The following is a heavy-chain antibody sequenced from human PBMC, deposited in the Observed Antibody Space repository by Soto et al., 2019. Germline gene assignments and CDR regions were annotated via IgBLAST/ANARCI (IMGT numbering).Heavy chain of an antibody. Sequence: QGQLVQSGPEVKKPGASVKVSCKASGYTFSRYGISWVRQAPGQGPEWMGWVSGYNGDTKYAQKVQGRVTMTIDTSTYTAYMELRSLTSDDTAKYYCAKNGQPPYYYYGMDVWGQGTTVTVSS. V-gene: IGHV1-18*01. D-gene: IGHD2-8*01. CDR2: VSGYNGDT. J-gene: IGHJ6*02. CDR1: GYTFSRYG. CDR3: AKNGQPPYYYYGMDV.